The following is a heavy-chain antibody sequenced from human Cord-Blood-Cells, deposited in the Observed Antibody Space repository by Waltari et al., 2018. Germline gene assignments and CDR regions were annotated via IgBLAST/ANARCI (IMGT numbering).Heavy chain of an antibody. J-gene: IGHJ4*02. V-gene: IGHV4-38-2*02. CDR3: ARAASVYDFWSGYYDY. D-gene: IGHD3-3*01. CDR1: GYSISSGYY. CDR2: IYHSGST. Sequence: QVQLQESGPGLVKPSETLSLTCTVSGYSISSGYYWGWLRQPPGKGLEGIGSIYHSGSTYHNPYLKSRVTISVDTSKNQFSLKLSSVTAADTAVYYCARAASVYDFWSGYYDYWGQGTLVTVSS.